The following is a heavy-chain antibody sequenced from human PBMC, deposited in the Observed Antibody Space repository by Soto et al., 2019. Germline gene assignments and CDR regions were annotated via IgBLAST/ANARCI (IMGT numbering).Heavy chain of an antibody. Sequence: QVQLVQSGAEVKRPGSSVKVSCKSSGGSFNSFHFNWVRQAPGQGLEWMGRIIPMLDRKQYAQMFQGRVTITADKSPRTAYLGMSGLESLDTAVYYCARCPFPLFGVVTRPDSWGQG. V-gene: IGHV1-69*02. CDR2: IIPMLDRK. CDR3: ARCPFPLFGVVTRPDS. J-gene: IGHJ5*01. CDR1: GGSFNSFH. D-gene: IGHD3-3*01.